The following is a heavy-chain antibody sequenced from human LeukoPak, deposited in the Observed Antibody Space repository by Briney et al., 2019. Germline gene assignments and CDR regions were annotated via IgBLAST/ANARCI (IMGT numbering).Heavy chain of an antibody. Sequence: PSETLSLTCTVSGGSISSYYWSWIRQPPGKGLEWIGYIYYSGSTNYNPSLKSRVTISVDTSKNQFSLKLSSVTAADTAVYYCARAWFGELPPDDAFDIWGQGTMVTVSS. J-gene: IGHJ3*02. D-gene: IGHD3-10*01. CDR2: IYYSGST. CDR3: ARAWFGELPPDDAFDI. V-gene: IGHV4-59*01. CDR1: GGSISSYY.